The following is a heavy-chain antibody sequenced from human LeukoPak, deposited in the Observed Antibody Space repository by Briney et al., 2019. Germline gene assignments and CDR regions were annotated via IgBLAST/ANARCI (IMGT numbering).Heavy chain of an antibody. J-gene: IGHJ4*02. CDR3: AKDPDFWSGYYTGYFDY. D-gene: IGHD3-3*01. V-gene: IGHV3-23*01. Sequence: GGSLRLSCAASGFTFSSYAMSWVRQAPGKGLEWVSAISGSGGSTYYADSVKGRFTISRDNSKNTLYLQMNSLRAEDTAVYYRAKDPDFWSGYYTGYFDYWGQGTLVTVSS. CDR2: ISGSGGST. CDR1: GFTFSSYA.